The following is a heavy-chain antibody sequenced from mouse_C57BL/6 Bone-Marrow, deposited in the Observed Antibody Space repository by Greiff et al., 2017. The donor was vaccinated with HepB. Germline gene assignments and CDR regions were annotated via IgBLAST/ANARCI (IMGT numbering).Heavy chain of an antibody. V-gene: IGHV5-9-1*02. J-gene: IGHJ2*01. CDR1: GFTFSSYA. Sequence: EVQLVESGEGLVKPGGSLKLSCAASGFTFSSYAMSWVRQTPEKRLEWVAYISSGGDYIYYADTVKGRFTISRDNARNTLYLQMSSLKSEDTAMYYCTRDGVMGLRGNYFDYWGQGTTLTVSS. CDR3: TRDGVMGLRGNYFDY. D-gene: IGHD2-4*01. CDR2: ISSGGDYI.